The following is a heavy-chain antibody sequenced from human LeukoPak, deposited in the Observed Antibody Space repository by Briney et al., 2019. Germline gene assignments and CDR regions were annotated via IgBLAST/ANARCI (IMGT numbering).Heavy chain of an antibody. CDR2: IKQDGGQI. V-gene: IGHV3-7*01. Sequence: GGSLRLSCAASEFTFSSYWMSWVRQAPGKGLEWVANIKQDGGQIYYVESVKGRFTVSRDNAKNSLYLQMNSLRAEDTAVYYCARLGARQMLEYWGQGTLVTVSS. CDR1: EFTFSSYW. D-gene: IGHD4-17*01. CDR3: ARLGARQMLEY. J-gene: IGHJ4*02.